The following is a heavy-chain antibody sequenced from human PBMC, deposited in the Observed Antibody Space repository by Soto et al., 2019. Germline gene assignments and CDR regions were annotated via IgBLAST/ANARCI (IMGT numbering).Heavy chain of an antibody. J-gene: IGHJ4*02. CDR1: GFTFSDYY. V-gene: IGHV3-72*01. D-gene: IGHD4-4*01. CDR2: IRNKINSYTT. CDR3: TRAGMLTTPYYLDY. Sequence: GSLRLSCAASGFTFSDYYMDWIRQAPGKGLEWVGRIRNKINSYTTEYAASFKGRFSISRHDSENSLSLQMNSLRTEDTAVYFCTRAGMLTTPYYLDYWGRGTLVTVSS.